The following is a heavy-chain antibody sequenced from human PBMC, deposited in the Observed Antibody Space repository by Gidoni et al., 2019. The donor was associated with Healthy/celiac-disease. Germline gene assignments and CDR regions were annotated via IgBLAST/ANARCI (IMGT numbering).Heavy chain of an antibody. Sequence: QVQLVGSGGDVVQPGRSLRLSCAASGFTFSSYGMHWVRQGPGKGLVWVAGIWDDRRNKYYADSVKGRITISRDNSKNTLYLQMNSLRAEDTAVYYCARAGLNYYDSSGDAFDIWGQGTMVTVSS. CDR1: GFTFSSYG. CDR3: ARAGLNYYDSSGDAFDI. V-gene: IGHV3-33*01. J-gene: IGHJ3*02. D-gene: IGHD3-22*01. CDR2: IWDDRRNK.